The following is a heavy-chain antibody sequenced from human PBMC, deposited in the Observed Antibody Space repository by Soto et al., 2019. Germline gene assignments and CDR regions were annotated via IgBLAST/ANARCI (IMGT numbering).Heavy chain of an antibody. CDR3: ARWPLVVVTAHYFDY. V-gene: IGHV1-18*01. Sequence: QVQLVRSGADVKKPGASVKVSCKASGYTFTSYGISWVRQAPGQGLEWMGWVSAYNGNPNYVQNFQGRVTMATDTPARTAYMEVRSLRSDDTAVYYCARWPLVVVTAHYFDYWGQGTLVTVSS. CDR2: VSAYNGNP. J-gene: IGHJ4*02. CDR1: GYTFTSYG. D-gene: IGHD2-21*02.